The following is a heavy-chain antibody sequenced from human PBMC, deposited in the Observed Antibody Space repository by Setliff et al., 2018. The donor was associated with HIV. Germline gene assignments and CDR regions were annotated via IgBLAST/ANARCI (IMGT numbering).Heavy chain of an antibody. CDR1: GGSFSSYY. D-gene: IGHD3-22*01. CDR2: INHSGST. J-gene: IGHJ4*02. Sequence: PSETLSLTCAVYGGSFSSYYWIWIRQPPGKGLEWIGEINHSGSTAYNPSLKSRVTISVDTSKNQFSLKLSSVTAADTAVYYCARLTTTYYYDSSAYYHPVWGQGTLVTVSS. CDR3: ARLTTTYYYDSSAYYHPV. V-gene: IGHV4-34*01.